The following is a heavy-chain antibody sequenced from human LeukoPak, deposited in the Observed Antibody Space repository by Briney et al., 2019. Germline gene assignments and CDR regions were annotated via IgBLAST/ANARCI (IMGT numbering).Heavy chain of an antibody. CDR1: GGPISTHY. D-gene: IGHD3-10*01. Sequence: PSETLSLTCIVSGGPISTHYWSWSRQPPGKGLEWIGYNDYSGSTNYNPSLKRRVTISVDTSKNQFSLKLNSVTAADTAVYYCARGATFRGTYYMDVWGKGTTVTVSS. CDR3: ARGATFRGTYYMDV. J-gene: IGHJ6*03. V-gene: IGHV4-59*11. CDR2: NDYSGST.